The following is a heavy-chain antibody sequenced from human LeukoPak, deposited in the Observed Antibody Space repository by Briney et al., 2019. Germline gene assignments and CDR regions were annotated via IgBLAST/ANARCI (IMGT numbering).Heavy chain of an antibody. Sequence: PGGSRRLSCAASGFTLSSSWMHCVRQVPGEGLVWVARMSEDGRRTDVAGSVRGRFTISRDIAKNTLFLQMNSLRVEDTAVYHCVRDFGGEDDFWGQGTLVAVSS. J-gene: IGHJ4*02. CDR3: VRDFGGEDDF. CDR1: GFTLSSSW. CDR2: MSEDGRRT. V-gene: IGHV3-74*01. D-gene: IGHD2-15*01.